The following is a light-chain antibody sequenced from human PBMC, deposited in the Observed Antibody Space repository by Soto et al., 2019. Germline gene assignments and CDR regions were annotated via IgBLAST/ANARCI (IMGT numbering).Light chain of an antibody. J-gene: IGKJ5*01. CDR3: QQYNKWPT. CDR1: QSVSSN. Sequence: EIVMTQSPATLSVSPGERATLSCRASQSVSSNLAWFQQKPGQAPRRLIYGASTRATGIPARFSGSGSETEFTLTISSLQSEDFAVYYCQQYNKWPTVGQGTRLEIK. CDR2: GAS. V-gene: IGKV3-15*01.